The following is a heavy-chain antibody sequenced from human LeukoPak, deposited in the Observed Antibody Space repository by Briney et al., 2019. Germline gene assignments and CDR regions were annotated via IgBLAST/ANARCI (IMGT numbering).Heavy chain of an antibody. CDR3: ARDQRSSGWYLGKGYFDY. CDR1: GFTFSDYY. J-gene: IGHJ4*02. V-gene: IGHV3-11*01. D-gene: IGHD6-19*01. CDR2: ISSSGSTI. Sequence: GGSLRLSCAASGFTFSDYYMSWIRQAPGKGLEWVSYISSSGSTIYYADSVKGRFTISRDNAKNSLYLQKNSLRAEDTAVYYCARDQRSSGWYLGKGYFDYWGQGTLVTVSS.